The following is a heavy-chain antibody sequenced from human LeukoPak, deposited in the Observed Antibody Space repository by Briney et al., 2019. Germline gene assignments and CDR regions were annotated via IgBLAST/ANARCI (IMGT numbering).Heavy chain of an antibody. CDR1: GFTVSSNY. V-gene: IGHV3-53*01. Sequence: PGGSLRLSCEASGFTVSSNYMSWVRQAPGKGLEWVSVIYSGGSTYYADSVKGRFTISRDNSKNTLYLQMNSLRAEDTAVYFCATPLYWGQGTLVTVSS. CDR2: IYSGGST. J-gene: IGHJ4*02. CDR3: ATPLY.